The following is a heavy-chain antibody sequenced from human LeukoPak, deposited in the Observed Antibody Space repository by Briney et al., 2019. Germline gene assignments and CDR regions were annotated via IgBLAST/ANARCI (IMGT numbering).Heavy chain of an antibody. Sequence: TGGSLRLSCAASGFTFSSYAMSWVRQAPGKGLEWVSAISGSGGSTYYADSVKGRFTISRDNSKNTLYLQMNSLRAEDTAVYYCAKVGPHDYGAIVDYWGRGTLVTVSS. D-gene: IGHD4-17*01. V-gene: IGHV3-23*01. CDR1: GFTFSSYA. CDR3: AKVGPHDYGAIVDY. J-gene: IGHJ4*02. CDR2: ISGSGGST.